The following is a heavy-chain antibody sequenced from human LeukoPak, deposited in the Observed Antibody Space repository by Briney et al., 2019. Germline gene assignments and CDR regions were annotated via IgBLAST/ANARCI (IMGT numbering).Heavy chain of an antibody. Sequence: ASVKVSCKASGYTFTSYYMHWVRQARGQRLEWIGWIVVGSGNTDYAQKFQERVTITRDMFTSTAYMELSSLRSEDTAVYYCAAGLRGPTVTGKYYYYGMDVWGQGTTVTVSS. J-gene: IGHJ6*02. D-gene: IGHD4-11*01. CDR2: IVVGSGNT. CDR3: AAGLRGPTVTGKYYYYGMDV. CDR1: GYTFTSYY. V-gene: IGHV1-58*02.